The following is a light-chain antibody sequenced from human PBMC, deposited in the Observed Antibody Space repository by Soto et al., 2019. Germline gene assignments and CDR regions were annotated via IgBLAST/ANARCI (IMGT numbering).Light chain of an antibody. V-gene: IGLV1-40*01. CDR3: QSYDSSLSGWV. CDR1: SSNIGAGYD. CDR2: GNS. J-gene: IGLJ3*02. Sequence: QSVLTKPPSVSGAPGQRVNISCTGSSSNIGAGYDVHWYQQLPGTAPKLLIYGNSNRPSGVPDRFSGSKSGTSASLAITGLQAEDEADDYCQSYDSSLSGWVFGRGTKLTVL.